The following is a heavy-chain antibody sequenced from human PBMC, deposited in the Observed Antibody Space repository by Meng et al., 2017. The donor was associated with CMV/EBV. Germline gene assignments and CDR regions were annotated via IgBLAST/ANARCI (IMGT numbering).Heavy chain of an antibody. J-gene: IGHJ6*02. CDR1: GYTFTGYY. D-gene: IGHD2-2*01. CDR3: ARQLQFGEYGMDV. Sequence: ASVKVSCKASGYTFTGYYMHWVRQAPGQGLEWMGWINPNSGGTNYAQKFQGRVTMIRDTSISTAYMELSRLRSDDTAVYYCARQLQFGEYGMDVWGQGTTVTVSS. V-gene: IGHV1-2*02. CDR2: INPNSGGT.